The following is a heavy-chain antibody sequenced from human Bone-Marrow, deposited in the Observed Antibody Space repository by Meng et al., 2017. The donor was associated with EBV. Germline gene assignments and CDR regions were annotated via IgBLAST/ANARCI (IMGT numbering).Heavy chain of an antibody. V-gene: IGHV1-69*01. D-gene: IGHD3-10*01. CDR2: LIPFLDAP. CDR3: ASEAGRGYTPDY. J-gene: IGHJ4*02. CDR1: GGHFNSDA. Sequence: AGCEGRRPGSVGKVAGQTSGGHFNSDAISWVRQAPGQGLEWMGGLIPFLDAPTYAKKFQGRVTITADESTSTHYMELSSLRSEDTAVYYCASEAGRGYTPDYWGQGTLVTVSS.